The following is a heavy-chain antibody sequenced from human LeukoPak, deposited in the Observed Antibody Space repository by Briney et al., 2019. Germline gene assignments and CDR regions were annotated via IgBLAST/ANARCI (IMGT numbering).Heavy chain of an antibody. J-gene: IGHJ3*02. CDR2: INDGGST. D-gene: IGHD2-2*01. V-gene: IGHV4-34*01. CDR1: GGSFTKHQ. Sequence: SETLSLTCAVYGGSFTKHQWSWIRQPPGKGLEWIGAINDGGSTNYNPSLKSRVTISIDTSKNQFSLKLSSVTAADTAVYYCARGYTKKYCSSTSCSGSAFDIWGQGTMVTVSS. CDR3: ARGYTKKYCSSTSCSGSAFDI.